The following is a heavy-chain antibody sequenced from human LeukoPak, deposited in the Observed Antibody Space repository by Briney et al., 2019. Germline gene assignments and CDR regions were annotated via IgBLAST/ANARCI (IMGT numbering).Heavy chain of an antibody. V-gene: IGHV3-30-3*01. CDR3: AKGTTVTRFAFGS. D-gene: IGHD4-17*01. Sequence: GRSLRLSCAASGFTFSSYAMHWVRQAPGKGLEWVAVISYDGSNKYYADSVKGRFTISRDNSKNTLYLQMNSLRAEDTAVYYCAKGTTVTRFAFGSWGQGTLVTVSS. CDR1: GFTFSSYA. J-gene: IGHJ4*02. CDR2: ISYDGSNK.